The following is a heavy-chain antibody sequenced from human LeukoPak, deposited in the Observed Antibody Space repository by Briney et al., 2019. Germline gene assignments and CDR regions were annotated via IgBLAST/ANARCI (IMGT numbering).Heavy chain of an antibody. V-gene: IGHV3-21*01. CDR1: GFTFSSYS. Sequence: PGGSLRLSCAASGFTFSSYSMNWVRQAPGKGLEWVSSISSSSSYIYYADSVKGRFTISRDNAKNSLYLQMNSLRAEDTAVYYCARLYSSGWRYFDYWGQGTLVTVPS. D-gene: IGHD6-19*01. CDR2: ISSSSSYI. CDR3: ARLYSSGWRYFDY. J-gene: IGHJ4*02.